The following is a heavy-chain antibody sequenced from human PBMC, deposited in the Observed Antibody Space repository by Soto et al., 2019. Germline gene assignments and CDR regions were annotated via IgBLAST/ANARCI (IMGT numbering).Heavy chain of an antibody. V-gene: IGHV3-73*01. Sequence: EVQLVESGGGLVQPGGSLKLSCAASGFTFSGSAMHWVRQASGKGLEWVGRIRSKANSYATAYAASVKGRFTISRDDSKNTAYLQMNSLKTEDTAVYYCTRRVHYSSGENWFDPWGQGTLVTVSS. CDR3: TRRVHYSSGENWFDP. D-gene: IGHD6-19*01. CDR2: IRSKANSYAT. CDR1: GFTFSGSA. J-gene: IGHJ5*02.